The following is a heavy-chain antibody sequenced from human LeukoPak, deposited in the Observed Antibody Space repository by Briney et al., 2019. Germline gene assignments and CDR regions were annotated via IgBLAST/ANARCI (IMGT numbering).Heavy chain of an antibody. J-gene: IGHJ5*02. CDR2: IDPGASRT. CDR1: AYSFTNYW. V-gene: IGHV5-10-1*01. CDR3: ARHSSVLNSFDP. D-gene: IGHD3-22*01. Sequence: GESLKISCKGSAYSFTNYWISWVRQMPGEGLEWMERIDPGASRTNYSPSFQGHVTISADKSISTAYLQWSSLKASDTAMYYCARHSSVLNSFDPWGQGTLVTVPS.